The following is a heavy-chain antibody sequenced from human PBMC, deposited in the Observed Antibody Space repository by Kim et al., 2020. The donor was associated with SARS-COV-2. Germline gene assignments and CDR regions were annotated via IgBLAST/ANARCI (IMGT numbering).Heavy chain of an antibody. V-gene: IGHV3-48*03. CDR2: ISSSGSTI. D-gene: IGHD2-2*01. J-gene: IGHJ6*02. CDR1: GFTFSSYE. CDR3: ARDYRPVVPAAIDHYYGMDV. Sequence: GGSLRLSCAASGFTFSSYEMNWVRQAPGKGLEWVSYISSSGSTIYYADSVKGRFTISRDNAKNSLYLQMNSLRAEDTAVYYCARDYRPVVPAAIDHYYGMDVWGQGTTVTVSS.